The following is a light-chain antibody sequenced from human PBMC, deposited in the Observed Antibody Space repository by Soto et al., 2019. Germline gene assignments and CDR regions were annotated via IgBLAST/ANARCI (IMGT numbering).Light chain of an antibody. CDR2: AAS. CDR3: QQSYSTPIT. Sequence: DIQMTQSPSSLSASVGDRVTITCRASQSISSNLNWYQQKPGKAPKLLIYAASSLQSGVPSRFSGSGSGTDFTLTISSLQPEHVATYFCQQSYSTPITFGQGTRLEIK. CDR1: QSISSN. J-gene: IGKJ5*01. V-gene: IGKV1-39*01.